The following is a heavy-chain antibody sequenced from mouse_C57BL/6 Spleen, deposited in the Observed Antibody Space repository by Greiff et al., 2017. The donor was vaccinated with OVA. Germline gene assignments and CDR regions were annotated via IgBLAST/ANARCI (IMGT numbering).Heavy chain of an antibody. J-gene: IGHJ1*03. Sequence: EVKLMESGGGLVQPGGSLSLSCAASGFTFTDYYMSWVRQPPGKALEWLGFIRNKANGYTTEYSASVKGRFTISRDNSQSILYLQMNALRAEDSATYYCARYASYDEYFDVWGTGTTVTVSS. D-gene: IGHD2-3*01. V-gene: IGHV7-3*01. CDR1: GFTFTDYY. CDR3: ARYASYDEYFDV. CDR2: IRNKANGYTT.